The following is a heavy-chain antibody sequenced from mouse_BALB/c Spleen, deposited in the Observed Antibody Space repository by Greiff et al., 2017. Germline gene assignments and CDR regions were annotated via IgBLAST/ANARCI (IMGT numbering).Heavy chain of an antibody. Sequence: VQLQQSGPELVKPGASVKMSCKASGYTFTSYVMHWVKQKPGQGLEWIGYINPYNDGTKYNEKFKGKATLTSDKSSSTAYMELSSLTSEDSAVYYCARAGNYVGYAMDYWGQGTSVTVSS. CDR2: INPYNDGT. CDR1: GYTFTSYV. CDR3: ARAGNYVGYAMDY. J-gene: IGHJ4*01. D-gene: IGHD2-1*01. V-gene: IGHV1-14*01.